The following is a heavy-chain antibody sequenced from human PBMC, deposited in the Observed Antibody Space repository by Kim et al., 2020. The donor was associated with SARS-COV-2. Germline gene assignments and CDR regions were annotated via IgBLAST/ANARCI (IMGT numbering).Heavy chain of an antibody. Sequence: GESLKISCKGSGYSFTSYWISWVRQMPGKGLEWMGRIDSSDSYTNYSPSFQGHVTISADKSISTAYLQWSSLKASDTAMYYCATEGRITMVRAVLGDYYYGMDVCGQGTTVTVSS. V-gene: IGHV5-10-1*01. J-gene: IGHJ6*02. CDR3: ATEGRITMVRAVLGDYYYGMDV. D-gene: IGHD3-10*01. CDR2: IDSSDSYT. CDR1: GYSFTSYW.